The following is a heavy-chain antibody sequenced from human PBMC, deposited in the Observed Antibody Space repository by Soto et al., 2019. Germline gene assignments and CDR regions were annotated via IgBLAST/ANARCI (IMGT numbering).Heavy chain of an antibody. CDR3: ARGNYDILTGYYESDYYYMDV. V-gene: IGHV4-59*01. Sequence: TSETLSLTCTVSGGSISSYYWSWIRQPPGKGLEWIGYIYYSGSTNYNPSLKSRVTISVDTSKNQFSLKLSSVTAADTAVYYCARGNYDILTGYYESDYYYMDVWGRGTTVTVSS. J-gene: IGHJ6*03. CDR1: GGSISSYY. CDR2: IYYSGST. D-gene: IGHD3-9*01.